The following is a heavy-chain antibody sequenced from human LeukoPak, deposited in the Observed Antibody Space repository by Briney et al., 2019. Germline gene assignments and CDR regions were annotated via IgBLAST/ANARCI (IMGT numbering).Heavy chain of an antibody. CDR1: GDSITSGSYY. J-gene: IGHJ4*02. CDR2: VSTSGTT. Sequence: PSETLSLTCTVSGDSITSGSYYWTWIRQPAGKGLEWIGRVSTSGTTNYNPSLKSRLTISVDTSKNQFSLKLSSVTAADTAVYYCARGNDYWGQGTLVTVSS. V-gene: IGHV4-61*02. CDR3: ARGNDY.